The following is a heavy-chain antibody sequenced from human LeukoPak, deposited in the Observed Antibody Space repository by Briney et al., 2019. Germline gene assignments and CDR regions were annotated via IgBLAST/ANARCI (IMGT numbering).Heavy chain of an antibody. CDR1: GYTFTSYG. V-gene: IGHV1-18*01. CDR2: SRAYNGNT. CDR3: ARGNYYYYYMDV. J-gene: IGHJ6*03. Sequence: ASVKVSCKASGYTFTSYGISWVRQAPGQGLEWGGWSRAYNGNTNYAHKLQGRVTMTTDTSTSTAYMEMRSLRSDDTAVYYCARGNYYYYYMDVWGKGTTVPVSS. D-gene: IGHD1-1*01.